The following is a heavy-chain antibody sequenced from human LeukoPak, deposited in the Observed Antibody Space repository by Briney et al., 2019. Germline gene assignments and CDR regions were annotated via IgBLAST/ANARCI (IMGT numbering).Heavy chain of an antibody. CDR3: ARVDNCYDSRGYYLWGGI. J-gene: IGHJ3*02. Sequence: GEPLKISCKGSGYSFTSYWIGWVRQMPGKGLEWMGIIYPGDSDTRYSPSFQGQVTISADKSISTAYLQWSSLKASDTAMYYCARVDNCYDSRGYYLWGGIWGQGTMVTVSS. CDR1: GYSFTSYW. D-gene: IGHD3-22*01. CDR2: IYPGDSDT. V-gene: IGHV5-51*01.